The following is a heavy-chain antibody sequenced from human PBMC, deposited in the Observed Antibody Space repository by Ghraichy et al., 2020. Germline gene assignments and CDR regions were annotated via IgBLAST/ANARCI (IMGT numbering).Heavy chain of an antibody. CDR2: ISGSGGST. CDR1: GFTFSSYA. Sequence: GGSLRLSCAASGFTFSSYAMSWVRQAPGKGLEWISAISGSGGSTYYADSVKGRFTISRDNSKNTLYLQMNSLRAEDTAVYYCAKNYDFWSGKIEGGWFDYWGQGTLVTVSS. CDR3: AKNYDFWSGKIEGGWFDY. D-gene: IGHD3-3*01. J-gene: IGHJ4*02. V-gene: IGHV3-23*01.